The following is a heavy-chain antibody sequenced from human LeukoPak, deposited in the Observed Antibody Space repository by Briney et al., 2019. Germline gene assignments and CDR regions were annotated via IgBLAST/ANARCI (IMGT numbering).Heavy chain of an antibody. D-gene: IGHD3-16*02. CDR2: IYYSGST. J-gene: IGHJ4*02. CDR1: GGSISSYY. CDR3: ARGRYYDYVWGSYRSTDPTYYFDY. Sequence: SETLSLTCTVSGGSISSYYWSWIRQPPGKGLEWIGSIYYSGSTNYNPSLKSRVTISVDTSKNQFSLKLSSVTAADTAVYYCARGRYYDYVWGSYRSTDPTYYFDYWGQGTLVTVSS. V-gene: IGHV4-59*01.